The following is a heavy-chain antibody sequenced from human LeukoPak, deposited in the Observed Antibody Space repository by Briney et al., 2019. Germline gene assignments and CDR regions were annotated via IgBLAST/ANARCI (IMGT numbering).Heavy chain of an antibody. CDR2: ISYDGSNK. CDR3: ANQPYYYGSGSYPGMDV. V-gene: IGHV3-30*18. J-gene: IGHJ6*04. CDR1: GFTFSSYG. Sequence: GGSLRRSCAASGFTFSSYGMHWVRQAPGKGLEWVAVISYDGSNKYYADSVKGRFTISRDNSKNTLYLQMNSLRAEDTAVYYCANQPYYYGSGSYPGMDVWGKRTTVTVSS. D-gene: IGHD3-10*01.